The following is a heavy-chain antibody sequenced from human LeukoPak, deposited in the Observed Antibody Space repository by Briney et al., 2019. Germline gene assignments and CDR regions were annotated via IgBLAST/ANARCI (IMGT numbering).Heavy chain of an antibody. CDR3: ARVSWFPGTSYYYMDV. Sequence: PSETLSLTCTVSGGSISSSYWSWIRQTPGKGLEWIGYIYYSGTTNYNPSLKSRVTISVDTSKNQFSLKLSSVTAADPAVYYCARVSWFPGTSYYYMDVWGKGTTVTVSS. J-gene: IGHJ6*03. V-gene: IGHV4-59*01. CDR2: IYYSGTT. CDR1: GGSISSSY. D-gene: IGHD1-1*01.